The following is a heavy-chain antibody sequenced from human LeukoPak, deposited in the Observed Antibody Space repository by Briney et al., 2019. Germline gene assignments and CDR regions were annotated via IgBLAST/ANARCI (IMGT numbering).Heavy chain of an antibody. V-gene: IGHV3-30*18. Sequence: GGSLRLSCAASGFTFSSYGMHWVRQAPGKGLEWVAVISYDGSNKYYADSVKGRFTISGDNSKNTLYLQMNSLRAEDTAVYYCAKASMVWGVIERLYFDYWGQGTLVTVSS. CDR2: ISYDGSNK. CDR1: GFTFSSYG. CDR3: AKASMVWGVIERLYFDY. D-gene: IGHD3-10*01. J-gene: IGHJ4*02.